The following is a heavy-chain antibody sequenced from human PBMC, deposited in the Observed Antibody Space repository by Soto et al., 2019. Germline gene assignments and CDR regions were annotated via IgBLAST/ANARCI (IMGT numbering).Heavy chain of an antibody. D-gene: IGHD4-4*01. V-gene: IGHV4-4*02. CDR2: IYHSGST. Sequence: SDTLSLTCAVSGGSISSSNWWSWVRQPPGKGLEWIGEIYHSGSTNYNPSLKSRVTISIDRSKNQFSLNLNSVTAADTAVYYCARGGDGYSSFFAYWGQGTLVTVSS. J-gene: IGHJ4*02. CDR1: GGSISSSNW. CDR3: ARGGDGYSSFFAY.